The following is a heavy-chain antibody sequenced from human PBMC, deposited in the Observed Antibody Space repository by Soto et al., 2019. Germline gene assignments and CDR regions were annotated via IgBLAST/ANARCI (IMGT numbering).Heavy chain of an antibody. Sequence: WENLSLTSTVYGGSISSSSYYWGWIRQPPGKGLEWIGSIYYSGSTYYHPSLKSRVTISVDTSKNQFSLKLSSVTAADTAVYYCARHSCYYGSTYGCCLDPWGQGTLVT. D-gene: IGHD3-10*01. CDR2: IYYSGST. CDR1: GGSISSSSYY. J-gene: IGHJ5*02. CDR3: ARHSCYYGSTYGCCLDP. V-gene: IGHV4-39*01.